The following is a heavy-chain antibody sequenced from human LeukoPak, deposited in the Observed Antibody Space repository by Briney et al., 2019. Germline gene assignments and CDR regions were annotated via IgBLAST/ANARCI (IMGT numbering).Heavy chain of an antibody. CDR2: ISGGGGST. V-gene: IGHV3-23*01. Sequence: GGSLRLSCAPAGFTFSSCGIGSVRQAPGKWLECVSAISGGGGSTYYADSVKGRFTIARDNSKNTLYLTMNRLRAEDTAVYYCAKREAYSYYSAGWVDPWGQGTLVTVSS. J-gene: IGHJ5*02. CDR1: GFTFSSCG. CDR3: AKREAYSYYSAGWVDP. D-gene: IGHD4-11*01.